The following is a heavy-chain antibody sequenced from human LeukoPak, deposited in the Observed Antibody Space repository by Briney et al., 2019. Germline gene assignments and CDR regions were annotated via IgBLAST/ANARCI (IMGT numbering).Heavy chain of an antibody. CDR1: GFTFSNAW. V-gene: IGHV3-15*01. J-gene: IGHJ4*02. Sequence: PGGSLRLSCAAPGFTFSNAWMSSVRQAPGKGLEWVGRIKSKTDGGTTDYAAPVKGRFTISRDDSKNTLYLQMNSLKNEDTAVYYCATDRDDGGTFDNWGQGTLVTVSS. CDR3: ATDRDDGGTFDN. CDR2: IKSKTDGGTT. D-gene: IGHD4-23*01.